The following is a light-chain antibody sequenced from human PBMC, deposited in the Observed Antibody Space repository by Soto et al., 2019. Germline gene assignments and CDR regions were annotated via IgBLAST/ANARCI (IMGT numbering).Light chain of an antibody. Sequence: DIQMTQSPSFVYASVGDSVTITCRASPGISSWLAWYQHNPGRAPKLLSHAASNLESGVQSRFSGRGSGTDFTLTISILQPEDFATYYCQQTTSFHLTFGGGTKVELK. V-gene: IGKV1-12*01. J-gene: IGKJ4*01. CDR1: PGISSW. CDR3: QQTTSFHLT. CDR2: AAS.